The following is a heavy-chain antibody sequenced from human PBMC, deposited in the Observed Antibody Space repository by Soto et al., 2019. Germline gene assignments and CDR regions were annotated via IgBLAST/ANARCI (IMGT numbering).Heavy chain of an antibody. CDR2: ISYDGSNK. D-gene: IGHD6-19*01. V-gene: IGHV3-30*18. Sequence: GGSLRLSCAASGFTFSSYGMHWVRQAPGKGLEWVAVISYDGSNKYYADSVKGRFTISRDNSKNTLYLQMNSLRAEDTAVYYCAKALQLYSSGWYAVGSPFDYWGQGTLVTVSS. CDR3: AKALQLYSSGWYAVGSPFDY. J-gene: IGHJ4*02. CDR1: GFTFSSYG.